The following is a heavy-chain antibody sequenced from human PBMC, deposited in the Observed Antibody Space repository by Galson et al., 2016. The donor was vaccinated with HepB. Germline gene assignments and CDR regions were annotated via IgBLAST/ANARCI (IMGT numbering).Heavy chain of an antibody. V-gene: IGHV4-34*01. J-gene: IGHJ5*02. Sequence: ETLSLTCGVYGGSSNAYYWSWIRQPPGKGLEWIGEINHSGSTKSNPSLKTRVTISVDTSKNQFSLNLTSTTAADTAVYYCARVVVAATNWFDLWGQGTLVTVSS. D-gene: IGHD2-21*01. CDR1: GGSSNAYY. CDR3: ARVVVAATNWFDL. CDR2: INHSGST.